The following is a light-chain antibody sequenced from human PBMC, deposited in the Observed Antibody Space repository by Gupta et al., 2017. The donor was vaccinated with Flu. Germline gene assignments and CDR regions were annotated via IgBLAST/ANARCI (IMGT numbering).Light chain of an antibody. CDR3: KSRDSSGDNLV. Sequence: SSDLTQDPAVSVALGQTVRITCQGDSLRSYYATWYQQKPGQAPALVMYVKNTRHSGIADRFSGSFSGATATFTTTGAQADDEADYYCKSRDSSGDNLVFGGGTKVTVL. CDR2: VKN. V-gene: IGLV3-19*01. CDR1: SLRSYY. J-gene: IGLJ2*01.